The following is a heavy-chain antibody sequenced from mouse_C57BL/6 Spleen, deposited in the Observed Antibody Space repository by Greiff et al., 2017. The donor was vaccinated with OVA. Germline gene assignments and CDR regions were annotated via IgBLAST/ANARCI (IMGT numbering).Heavy chain of an antibody. CDR3: ARPPFSTVVATDWYFDV. J-gene: IGHJ1*03. CDR1: GFTFSDYG. D-gene: IGHD1-1*01. Sequence: EVKLVESGGGLVKPGGSLKLSCAASGFTFSDYGMHWVRQAPEKGLEWVAYISSGSSTIYYADTVKGRFTISRDNANNTLFLQMTSLRSEYTTMYYCARPPFSTVVATDWYFDVWGTGTTVTVSS. CDR2: ISSGSSTI. V-gene: IGHV5-17*01.